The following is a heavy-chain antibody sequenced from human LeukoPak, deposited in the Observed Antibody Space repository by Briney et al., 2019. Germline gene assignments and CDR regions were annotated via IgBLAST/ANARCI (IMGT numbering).Heavy chain of an antibody. V-gene: IGHV3-23*01. Sequence: SGGSLSLSCAASGFTLSSYSMSWVRQAPGKGLAWVSAISGSGGSTYYADSVKGRFTISRDNSKNTLYLQMNSLRAEDTAVYYCASEPGREDYWGQGSLVTVSS. CDR1: GFTLSSYS. J-gene: IGHJ4*02. CDR3: ASEPGREDY. D-gene: IGHD1-14*01. CDR2: ISGSGGST.